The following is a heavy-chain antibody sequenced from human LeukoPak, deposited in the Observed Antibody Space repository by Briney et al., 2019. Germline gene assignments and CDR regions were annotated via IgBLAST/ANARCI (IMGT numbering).Heavy chain of an antibody. CDR1: GYRFPRSW. V-gene: IGHV5-10-1*01. Sequence: GESVKISCKGSGYRFPRSWLPWVRQMPGKGLEWMGRIDPSHSYTNYSPSFQGHVTSSADKAISTAYRQWSSLKASDTAMDYWARLPAGTTSGPWGQGTLVSVSS. CDR3: ARLPAGTTSGP. CDR2: IDPSHSYT. D-gene: IGHD1-1*01. J-gene: IGHJ5*02.